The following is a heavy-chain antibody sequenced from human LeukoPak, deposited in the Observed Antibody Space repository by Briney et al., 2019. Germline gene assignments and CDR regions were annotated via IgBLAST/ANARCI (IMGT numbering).Heavy chain of an antibody. D-gene: IGHD3-16*01. CDR2: ISPSGDIT. J-gene: IGHJ4*02. CDR1: GFTFFKHG. CDR3: AKDDAWLRFGE. Sequence: PGGSLRLSCAASGFTFFKHGMNWVRQAPGKGLEWVSGISPSGDITYYADSVKGRFTISRDNSKNTLYLEVISLTAEDTAVYYCAKDDAWLRFGEWSQGTLVTVSS. V-gene: IGHV3-23*01.